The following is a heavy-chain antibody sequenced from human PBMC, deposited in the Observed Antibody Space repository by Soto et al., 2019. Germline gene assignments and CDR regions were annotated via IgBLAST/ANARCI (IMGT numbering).Heavy chain of an antibody. Sequence: ASVKVSCKASGYTFTSYDINWVRQATGQGLEWMGRMNPNSGNTGYAQKFQGRVTMTRNTSISTAYMELSSLRSEDTAVYYCARLDYDDIWGSYRFSNWLDPWGQGTLVTVSS. CDR1: GYTFTSYD. D-gene: IGHD3-16*02. J-gene: IGHJ5*02. CDR2: MNPNSGNT. V-gene: IGHV1-8*01. CDR3: ARLDYDDIWGSYRFSNWLDP.